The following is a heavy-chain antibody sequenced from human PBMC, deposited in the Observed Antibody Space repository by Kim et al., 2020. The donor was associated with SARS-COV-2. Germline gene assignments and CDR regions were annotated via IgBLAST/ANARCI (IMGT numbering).Heavy chain of an antibody. CDR2: ISGSGGST. D-gene: IGHD4-17*01. CDR3: ANNPRLVYFDY. CDR1: GFTFSSYA. Sequence: GGSLRLSCAASGFTFSSYAMSWVRQAPGKGLEWVSAISGSGGSTYYADSVKGRFTISRDNSKNTLYLQMNSLRAGDTAVYYCANNPRLVYFDYWGQGTLVTVSS. J-gene: IGHJ4*02. V-gene: IGHV3-23*01.